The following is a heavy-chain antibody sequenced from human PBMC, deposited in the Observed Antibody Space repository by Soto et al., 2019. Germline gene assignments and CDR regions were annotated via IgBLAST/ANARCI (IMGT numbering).Heavy chain of an antibody. CDR1: GFTFSSYA. Sequence: GGSLRLSCAASGFTFSSYAMSWARQAPGKGLEWVSAISGSGGSTFYADSVKGRFTISRDNSKNTLYLQMNSLRAEDTAIYYCAKDSQRWLQEFDYWGQGTLVTVSS. V-gene: IGHV3-23*01. CDR2: ISGSGGST. D-gene: IGHD5-12*01. CDR3: AKDSQRWLQEFDY. J-gene: IGHJ4*02.